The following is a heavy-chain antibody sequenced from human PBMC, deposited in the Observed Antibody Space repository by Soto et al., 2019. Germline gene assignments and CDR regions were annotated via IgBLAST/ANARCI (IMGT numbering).Heavy chain of an antibody. Sequence: ASVKVSCKASGYTFTGYYMHWVRQAPGQGLEWMGWINPNSGGTNYAQKFQGRVTMTRDTSISTAYMELSRLRYDDTAVYYCARAAVGYCSSTSCYYYYGMDVWGQGATVTVSS. D-gene: IGHD2-2*01. J-gene: IGHJ6*02. CDR1: GYTFTGYY. V-gene: IGHV1-2*02. CDR3: ARAAVGYCSSTSCYYYYGMDV. CDR2: INPNSGGT.